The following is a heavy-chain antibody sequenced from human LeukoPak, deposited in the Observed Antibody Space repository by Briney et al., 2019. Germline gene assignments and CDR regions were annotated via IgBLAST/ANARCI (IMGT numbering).Heavy chain of an antibody. V-gene: IGHV5-51*01. CDR2: IYPGDSDT. D-gene: IGHD3-10*01. Sequence: GESLKISCKGSGYSFTSYWIGWVRQMPGKGLEWMGIIYPGDSDTRYSPSFQGQVTVSADKSISTAYLQWSSLKASDSAMYYCATNTMFRGIHAFDIWGQGTMVTVSS. CDR3: ATNTMFRGIHAFDI. J-gene: IGHJ3*02. CDR1: GYSFTSYW.